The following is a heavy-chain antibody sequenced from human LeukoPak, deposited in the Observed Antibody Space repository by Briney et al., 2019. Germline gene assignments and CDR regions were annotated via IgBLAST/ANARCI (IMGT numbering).Heavy chain of an antibody. D-gene: IGHD5-12*01. CDR2: ISGSGGST. CDR1: GFTFSSYA. Sequence: PGGSLRLSCATSGFTFSSYAMSWVRQAPGKGLEWVSAISGSGGSTYYADSVKGRFTISRDNSKNTLYLQMNSLRAEDTAVYYCANYIEQLNWFDPWGQGTLVTVSS. J-gene: IGHJ5*02. V-gene: IGHV3-23*01. CDR3: ANYIEQLNWFDP.